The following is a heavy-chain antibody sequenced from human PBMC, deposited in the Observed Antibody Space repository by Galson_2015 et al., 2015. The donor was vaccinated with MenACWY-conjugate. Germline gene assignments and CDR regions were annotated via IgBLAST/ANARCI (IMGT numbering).Heavy chain of an antibody. CDR2: INVGTGTT. CDR3: ARAPLGYRYDYFDP. D-gene: IGHD5-18*01. J-gene: IGHJ5*02. V-gene: IGHV1-3*01. Sequence: SVKVSCKASGSTFSNYAMHWLRQAPGQRLEYMGWINVGTGTTRSSQKFQDRVTIITDTSANTAYMELSSLRSEDTAIYFCARAPLGYRYDYFDPWGPGTLVTVSS. CDR1: GSTFSNYA.